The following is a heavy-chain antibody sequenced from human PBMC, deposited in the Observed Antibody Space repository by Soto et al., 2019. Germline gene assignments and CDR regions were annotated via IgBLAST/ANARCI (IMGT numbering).Heavy chain of an antibody. Sequence: ASVKVSCQVSGYTLTELSMHWVRQAPGKGLEWMGGFDPEDGETFYAQKFQGRVTMTEDTSTDTAYMELSSLRSEDTAVYYWATKSDYDILTGFDYWGQGTLVTVSS. D-gene: IGHD3-9*01. CDR3: ATKSDYDILTGFDY. CDR2: FDPEDGET. CDR1: GYTLTELS. J-gene: IGHJ4*02. V-gene: IGHV1-24*01.